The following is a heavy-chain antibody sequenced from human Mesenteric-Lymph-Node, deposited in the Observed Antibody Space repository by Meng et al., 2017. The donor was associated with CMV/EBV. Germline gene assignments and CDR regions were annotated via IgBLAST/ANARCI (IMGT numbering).Heavy chain of an antibody. CDR2: IIPNLGIV. CDR3: ARSSYYYDRSEYAVAWFDP. J-gene: IGHJ5*02. V-gene: IGHV1-69*10. D-gene: IGHD3-22*01. CDR1: GGTLSDHA. Sequence: SVKVSCKASGGTLSDHAVSWVRQAPGQGLEWMGGIIPNLGIVNSAQKFQGRVTLSADKSTNTAYMGLSSLRSEDTAVYYCARSSYYYDRSEYAVAWFDPWGQGTLVTVSS.